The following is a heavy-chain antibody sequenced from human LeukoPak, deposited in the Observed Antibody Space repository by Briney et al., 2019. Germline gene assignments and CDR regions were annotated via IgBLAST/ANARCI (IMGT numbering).Heavy chain of an antibody. J-gene: IGHJ4*02. CDR3: ARVRDGYNPYFDY. Sequence: SETLSLTCTVSGGSISSHYWSWIRQPPGKGLEWIGCVYYSGSTNYNPSLKSRVTISLDTSKNQFSLKLSSVTAADTAVYYRARVRDGYNPYFDYWGQGTLVTVSS. CDR1: GGSISSHY. D-gene: IGHD5-24*01. CDR2: VYYSGST. V-gene: IGHV4-59*11.